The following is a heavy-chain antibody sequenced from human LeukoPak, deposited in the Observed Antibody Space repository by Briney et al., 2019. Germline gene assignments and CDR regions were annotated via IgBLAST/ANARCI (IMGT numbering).Heavy chain of an antibody. V-gene: IGHV3-23*01. CDR1: GFTFSSYA. CDR2: ISGSGLST. Sequence: GGSLRLSCAASGFTFSSYAMSWARQAPGKGLEWVSGISGSGLSTYYADSVKGRFTISRDNSKNTLYLQMSSLSAEDTAVYYCAFGVRGIISTHFDYWGQGTLVTVSS. CDR3: AFGVRGIISTHFDY. J-gene: IGHJ4*02. D-gene: IGHD3-10*01.